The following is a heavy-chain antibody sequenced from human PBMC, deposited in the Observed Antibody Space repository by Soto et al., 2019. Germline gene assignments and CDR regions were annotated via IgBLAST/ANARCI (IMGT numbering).Heavy chain of an antibody. V-gene: IGHV4-4*02. CDR1: GGSISSSNW. CDR3: ARGSLLWFGELPYYYGMDV. CDR2: IYHSGST. Sequence: QVQLQESGPGLVKPSGTLSLTCAVSGGSISSSNWWSWVRQPPGKGLEWIGEIYHSGSTNYNPSLKSRVTISVDKSKNQFSLKLSSVTAADTAVYYCARGSLLWFGELPYYYGMDVWGQGTTVTVSS. J-gene: IGHJ6*02. D-gene: IGHD3-10*01.